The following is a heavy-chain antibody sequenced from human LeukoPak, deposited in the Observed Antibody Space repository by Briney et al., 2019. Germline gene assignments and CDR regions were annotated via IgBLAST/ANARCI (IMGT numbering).Heavy chain of an antibody. J-gene: IGHJ5*02. D-gene: IGHD5-24*01. Sequence: GASVKVSCKAFGYTFTSNYMHWVRQAPGQGPEWMGVISPSGGSTTYAQKFQGRVTLTRDMSTGTDYLELSSLRSEDTAVYYCARDNSVRDEAWWFNPWGQGTLVTVPS. CDR1: GYTFTSNY. CDR2: ISPSGGST. CDR3: ARDNSVRDEAWWFNP. V-gene: IGHV1-46*01.